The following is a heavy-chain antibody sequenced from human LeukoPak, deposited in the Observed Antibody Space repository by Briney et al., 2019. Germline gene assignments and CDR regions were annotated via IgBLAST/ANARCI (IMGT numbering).Heavy chain of an antibody. CDR3: AKRGVVIRVVLVGFHKEAYYFDS. J-gene: IGHJ4*02. D-gene: IGHD3-10*01. CDR1: GITLSNYG. CDR2: ISGSGGGT. Sequence: GGSLRLSCAVSGITLSNYGMSWVRQAPGKGLEWGAGISGSGGGTAYADSVKGRFTISGDNPKNTLYLQMNSLRAEDTAVYFCAKRGVVIRVVLVGFHKEAYYFDSWGQGALVTVSS. V-gene: IGHV3-23*01.